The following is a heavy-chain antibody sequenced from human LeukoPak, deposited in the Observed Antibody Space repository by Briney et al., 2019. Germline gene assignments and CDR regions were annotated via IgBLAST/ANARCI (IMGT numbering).Heavy chain of an antibody. CDR2: IKQDGSEK. CDR3: ARDPLNLDWLSQTLPYFDY. J-gene: IGHJ4*02. Sequence: PGGSLRLSCAASGFTFSSYWMSWVRQAPGKGLEWVANIKQDGSEKYYVDSVKGRFTISRDNAKNSLYLQMNSLRAEDTAVYYCARDPLNLDWLSQTLPYFDYWGQGTLVTVSS. D-gene: IGHD3-9*01. V-gene: IGHV3-7*01. CDR1: GFTFSSYW.